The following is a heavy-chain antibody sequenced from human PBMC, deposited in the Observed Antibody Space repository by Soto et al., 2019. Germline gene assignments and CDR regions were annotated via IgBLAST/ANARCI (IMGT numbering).Heavy chain of an antibody. CDR1: GFTFSSYA. Sequence: GGSLSLSCAASGFTFSSYAMSWVRQAPGKGLEWVSAISGSGGSTYYADSVKGRFTISRDNSKNTLYLQMNSLRAEDTAVYYCAKEVVEWLLSDWFDPWGQGTLVTVSS. J-gene: IGHJ5*02. CDR2: ISGSGGST. CDR3: AKEVVEWLLSDWFDP. V-gene: IGHV3-23*01. D-gene: IGHD3-3*01.